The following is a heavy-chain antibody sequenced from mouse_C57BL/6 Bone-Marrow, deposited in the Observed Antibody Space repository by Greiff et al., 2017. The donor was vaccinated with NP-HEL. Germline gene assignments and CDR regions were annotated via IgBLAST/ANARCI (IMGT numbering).Heavy chain of an antibody. CDR3: ARSNVYAMDY. CDR2: INPNNGGT. J-gene: IGHJ4*01. D-gene: IGHD2-5*01. Sequence: EIQLQQSGPELVKPGASVKISCKASGYTFTDYYMNWVKQSHGKSLEWIGDINPNNGGTSYNQKFKGKATLTVDKSSSTAYMELRSLTSEDSAVYYCARSNVYAMDYWGQGTSVTVSS. CDR1: GYTFTDYY. V-gene: IGHV1-26*01.